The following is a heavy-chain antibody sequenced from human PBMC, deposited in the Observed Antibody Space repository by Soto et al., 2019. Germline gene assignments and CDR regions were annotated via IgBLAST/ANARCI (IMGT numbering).Heavy chain of an antibody. CDR2: ISGSGGST. CDR1: RFTSGYHA. CDR3: ANAYGDYVVWDY. J-gene: IGHJ4*02. V-gene: IGHV3-23*01. Sequence: GGSLRLSCAASRFTSGYHAMNWVRQAPGKGLEWVSAISGSGGSTYYADSVKGRFTISRDNSKNTLYLQMNSLRAEDTAVYYCANAYGDYVVWDYWGQGTLVTVSS. D-gene: IGHD4-17*01.